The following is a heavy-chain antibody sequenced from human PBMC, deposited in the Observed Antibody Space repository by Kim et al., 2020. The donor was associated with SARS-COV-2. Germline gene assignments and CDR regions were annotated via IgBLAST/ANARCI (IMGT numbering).Heavy chain of an antibody. V-gene: IGHV1-69*13. J-gene: IGHJ4*02. Sequence: SVKVSCKASGGTFSSYAISWVRQAPGQGLEWMGGIIPIFGTANYAQKFQGRVTITADESTSTAYMELSSLRSEDTAVYYCAGSPKYYYDSSGYGYWGQGTLVTVSS. CDR3: AGSPKYYYDSSGYGY. CDR1: GGTFSSYA. CDR2: IIPIFGTA. D-gene: IGHD3-22*01.